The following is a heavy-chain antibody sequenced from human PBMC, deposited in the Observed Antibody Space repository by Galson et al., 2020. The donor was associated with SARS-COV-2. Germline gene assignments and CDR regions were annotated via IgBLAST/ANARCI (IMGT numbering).Heavy chain of an antibody. CDR1: GFPFDDYG. CDR2: ISWNGVSI. CDR3: ARDIRIGSSWYDFWIDY. D-gene: IGHD6-13*01. J-gene: IGHJ4*02. Sequence: GGSLRLSCAASGFPFDDYGMHWVRQAPGKGLEWVSGISWNGVSIGYADSVRGRFTISRDNTKSSLYLQMSSLRAEDTALYYCARDIRIGSSWYDFWIDYWGQGTLVTVSS. V-gene: IGHV3-9*01.